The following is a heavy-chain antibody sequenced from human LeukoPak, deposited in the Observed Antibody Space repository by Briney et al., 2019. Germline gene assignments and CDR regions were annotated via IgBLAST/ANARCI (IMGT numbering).Heavy chain of an antibody. V-gene: IGHV1-69*13. CDR3: ARGTMNYDSREGGPYYYYYMDV. CDR2: IIPIFGTA. Sequence: VASVKVSCKASGGTFSSYAISWVRQAPGQGLEWMGGIIPIFGTANYAQKFQGRVTITADESTSTAYMELSSLRSEDTAVYYCARGTMNYDSREGGPYYYYYMDVWGKGTTVTISS. CDR1: GGTFSSYA. J-gene: IGHJ6*03. D-gene: IGHD3-22*01.